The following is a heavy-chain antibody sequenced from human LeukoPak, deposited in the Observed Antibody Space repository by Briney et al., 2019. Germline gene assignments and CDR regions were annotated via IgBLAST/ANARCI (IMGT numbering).Heavy chain of an antibody. D-gene: IGHD4-17*01. J-gene: IGHJ4*02. CDR2: IYTSGST. V-gene: IGHV4-61*02. CDR3: ARQPRDYGDYPDY. CDR1: GGSISSGSYY. Sequence: KPSETLSLTCTVSGGSISSGSYYWSWIRQPAGKGLEWIGRIYTSGSTNYNPSLKSRVTISVDTSKNQFSLKLSSVTAADTAVYYCARQPRDYGDYPDYWGQGTLVTVSS.